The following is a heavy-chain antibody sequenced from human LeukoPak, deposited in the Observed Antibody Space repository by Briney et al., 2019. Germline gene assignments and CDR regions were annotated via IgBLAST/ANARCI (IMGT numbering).Heavy chain of an antibody. CDR2: ISWNSGSI. CDR3: AKGGSAVGRYYMDV. J-gene: IGHJ6*03. Sequence: PGGSLRLSCAASGFTFDDYAMHWVRQAPGKGLEWVSGISWNSGSIGYADSVKGRLTISRDNAKNSLYLQMNSLRAEDTALYCCAKGGSAVGRYYMDVWGKGTTVTVSS. D-gene: IGHD6-13*01. V-gene: IGHV3-9*01. CDR1: GFTFDDYA.